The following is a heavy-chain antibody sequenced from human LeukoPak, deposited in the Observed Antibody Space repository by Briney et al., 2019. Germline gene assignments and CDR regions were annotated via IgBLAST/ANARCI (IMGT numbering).Heavy chain of an antibody. V-gene: IGHV3-11*04. J-gene: IGHJ4*02. D-gene: IGHD3-10*01. Sequence: PGGSLRLSCAASGFTFSDYYMNWVRQAPGKELEWVSYISSSGSSIYYADSVKGRFTISRDNAKNSLYLQMNSLRAEDTAVYHCVRQYYYGSGSYLWAPDYWGQGTLVTVSS. CDR1: GFTFSDYY. CDR3: VRQYYYGSGSYLWAPDY. CDR2: ISSSGSSI.